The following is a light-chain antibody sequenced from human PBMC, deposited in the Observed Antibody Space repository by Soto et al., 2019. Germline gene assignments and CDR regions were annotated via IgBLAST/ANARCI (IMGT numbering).Light chain of an antibody. CDR2: KAS. Sequence: DVQMTQSASTLSASVGDRVTISCRASQGISRWLAWYQQKPGKAPKLLIYKASNLESGGPSRFSGSASKTEFTLTISSREADDFATYYCQQYSCYLTCGGSTKVVIK. V-gene: IGKV1-5*03. J-gene: IGKJ4*02. CDR3: QQYSCYLT. CDR1: QGISRW.